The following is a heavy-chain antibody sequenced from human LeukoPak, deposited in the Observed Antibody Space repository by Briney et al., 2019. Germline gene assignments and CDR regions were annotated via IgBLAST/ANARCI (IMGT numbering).Heavy chain of an antibody. D-gene: IGHD6-19*01. CDR3: AREYSWLARYFDL. CDR1: GGSSSDYY. J-gene: IGHJ2*01. CDR2: INHSRST. V-gene: IGHV4-34*01. Sequence: PSETLSLTCAVYGGSSSDYYWSWIRQPPGKGLEWIGEINHSRSTNYDPSLKSRVTISVDTSKNQFSLKLSSVTAADTAVYYCAREYSWLARYFDLWGRGTLVTVSS.